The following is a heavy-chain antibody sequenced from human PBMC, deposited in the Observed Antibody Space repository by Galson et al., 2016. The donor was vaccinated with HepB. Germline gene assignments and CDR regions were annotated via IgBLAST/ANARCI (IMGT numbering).Heavy chain of an antibody. V-gene: IGHV3-15*01. CDR3: TTGEWGVGPTYQYYYYGMDV. CDR1: GLTVSATY. J-gene: IGHJ6*02. CDR2: IKCKIDGGTT. D-gene: IGHD1-26*01. Sequence: SLRLSCAASGLTVSATYMSWVRQAPGNGLEWVGRIKCKIDGGTTDYAAPVKGRFIISRDDSINRLYLQMNSLKTEDTAVYYCTTGEWGVGPTYQYYYYGMDVWGQGTTVTVS.